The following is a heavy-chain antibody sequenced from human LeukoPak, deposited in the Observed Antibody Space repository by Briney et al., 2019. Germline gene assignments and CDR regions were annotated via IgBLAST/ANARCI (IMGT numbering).Heavy chain of an antibody. V-gene: IGHV4-34*01. Sequence: SETLSLTCAVSGESFSGYYGSGFRQPPGKGLEWIGEIKHSGSTNYNPSLTSRATISVDASKNQFYLRMTSVIAADTAISYCAKGRWEVPDYWGQGTLVFVSS. D-gene: IGHD1-26*01. CDR2: IKHSGST. CDR1: GESFSGYY. CDR3: AKGRWEVPDY. J-gene: IGHJ4*02.